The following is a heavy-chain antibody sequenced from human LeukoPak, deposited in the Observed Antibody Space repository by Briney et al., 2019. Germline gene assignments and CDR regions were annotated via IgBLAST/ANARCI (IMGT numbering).Heavy chain of an antibody. CDR1: GGSISKSDSY. Sequence: SETLSLTCTVSGGSISKSDSYWGWIRQPPGKGLEWIGYIYYSGSTYYNPSLKSRVTISVDTSKNQFSLKLSSVTAADTAVYYCARGGSGSDKEFDYWGQGTLVTVSS. J-gene: IGHJ4*02. CDR3: ARGGSGSDKEFDY. CDR2: IYYSGST. D-gene: IGHD3-10*01. V-gene: IGHV4-31*03.